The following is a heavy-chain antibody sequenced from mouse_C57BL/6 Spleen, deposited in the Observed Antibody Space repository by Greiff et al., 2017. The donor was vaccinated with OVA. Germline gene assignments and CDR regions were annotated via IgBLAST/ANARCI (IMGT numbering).Heavy chain of an antibody. CDR1: GYTFTDYY. CDR2: IYPGSGNT. J-gene: IGHJ4*01. Sequence: VQLKESGAELVRPGASVKLSCKASGYTFTDYYINWVKQRPGQGLEWIARIYPGSGNTYYNEKFKGKATLTAEKSSSTAYMQLSSLTSEDSAVYFCARALDSSGPYAMDYWGQGTSVTVSS. D-gene: IGHD3-2*02. V-gene: IGHV1-76*01. CDR3: ARALDSSGPYAMDY.